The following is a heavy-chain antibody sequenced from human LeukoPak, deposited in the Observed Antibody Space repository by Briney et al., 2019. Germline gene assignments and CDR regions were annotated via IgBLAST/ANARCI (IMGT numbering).Heavy chain of an antibody. V-gene: IGHV3-23*01. Sequence: GGSLRLSCAASGFTFSNYAMTWVRQAPGKGLEWVSSISNTGGVIYYADSVKGRFTTSRDNSKNTLFLQMNSLRAEDTAVYYCARVPIGYYYDSSGYYFWFDPWGQGTLVTVSS. D-gene: IGHD3-22*01. CDR3: ARVPIGYYYDSSGYYFWFDP. CDR2: ISNTGGVI. CDR1: GFTFSNYA. J-gene: IGHJ5*02.